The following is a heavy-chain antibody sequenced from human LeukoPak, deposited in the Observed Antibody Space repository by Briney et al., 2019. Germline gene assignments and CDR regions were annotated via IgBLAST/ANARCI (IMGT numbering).Heavy chain of an antibody. D-gene: IGHD6-6*01. J-gene: IGHJ4*02. CDR1: GFIFVSSG. V-gene: IGHV3-30*02. CDR3: ANDYISSSYFEY. Sequence: GGSLRLSCVASGFIFVSSGMHWVRQAPGKGLEWVAFIQYDGSDKYYADSVKGRFTISRDNSKNTLYLQMNSLRPEDTAVYSCANDYISSSYFEYWGQGTPVTVSS. CDR2: IQYDGSDK.